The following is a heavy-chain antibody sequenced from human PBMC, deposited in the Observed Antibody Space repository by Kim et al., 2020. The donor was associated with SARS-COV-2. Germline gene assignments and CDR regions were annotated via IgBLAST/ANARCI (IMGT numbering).Heavy chain of an antibody. CDR1: GGSFSGYY. CDR3: ARGPPSITGSSTGYYYMDV. CDR2: INHSGST. Sequence: SETLSLTCAVYGGSFSGYYFPWSLQPPGKGLEWIGEINHSGSTNYNPSLKSRVTISVDTSKNQFSLKLSSVTAADTAVYYCARGPPSITGSSTGYYYMDVLGKGTTVTVSS. V-gene: IGHV4-34*01. J-gene: IGHJ6*03. D-gene: IGHD1-20*01.